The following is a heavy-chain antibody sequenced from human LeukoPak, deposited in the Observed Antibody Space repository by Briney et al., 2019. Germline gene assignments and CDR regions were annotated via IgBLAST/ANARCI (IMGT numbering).Heavy chain of an antibody. J-gene: IGHJ4*02. Sequence: ASVKVSCKASGYTFTSYAMHWVRQAPGQRLEWMGWINAGNGNTKYSQKFQGRVTITRDTTASTAYMELGSLRSEDTAVYYCARYSSVVDFDYWGQGTLVTVSS. D-gene: IGHD2-15*01. CDR1: GYTFTSYA. CDR3: ARYSSVVDFDY. V-gene: IGHV1-3*01. CDR2: INAGNGNT.